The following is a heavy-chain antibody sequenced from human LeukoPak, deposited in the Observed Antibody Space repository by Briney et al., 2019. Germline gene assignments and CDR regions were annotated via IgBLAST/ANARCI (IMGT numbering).Heavy chain of an antibody. D-gene: IGHD5-24*01. CDR3: ARGRRWPDLALYY. Sequence: GGSLRLSCAAPKFIINDYYMSWIRQAPGKGLEWVSFISPNSGSTNYADSVKGRFTISRDNAKNSLYLQMDSLSVEDTAVYYCARGRRWPDLALYYWGQGTLVTVSS. J-gene: IGHJ4*02. V-gene: IGHV3-11*06. CDR1: KFIINDYY. CDR2: ISPNSGST.